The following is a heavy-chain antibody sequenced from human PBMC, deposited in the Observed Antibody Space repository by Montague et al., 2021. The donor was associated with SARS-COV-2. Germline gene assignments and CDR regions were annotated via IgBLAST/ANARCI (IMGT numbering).Heavy chain of an antibody. V-gene: IGHV4-4*07. Sequence: SETLSLTCTVSGGSISSYYWSWIRQPAGKGLEWIGRIYTSGSTNYNPSLKSRVTVSVDTSKNQFSLKLSSVTAADTAVYYCARGLDYYDFWSGYYPAYWYFDLRGRGTLVTVSS. J-gene: IGHJ2*01. CDR2: IYTSGST. CDR1: GGSISSYY. D-gene: IGHD3-3*01. CDR3: ARGLDYYDFWSGYYPAYWYFDL.